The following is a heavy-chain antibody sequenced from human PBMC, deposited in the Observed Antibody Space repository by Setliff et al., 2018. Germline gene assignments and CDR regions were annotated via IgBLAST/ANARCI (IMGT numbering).Heavy chain of an antibody. Sequence: SETLSLTCTVSGGSISSRTYYWGWFRQPPGKGLEWIGSFYYSGSTYYNPSLQSRVTISVDTSKNQFSLKLSSVTAADTAVYYCAMGRQEVAAAGKTQIDYWGQGALVTVSS. D-gene: IGHD6-13*01. CDR2: FYYSGST. J-gene: IGHJ4*02. CDR1: GGSISSRTYY. V-gene: IGHV4-39*07. CDR3: AMGRQEVAAAGKTQIDY.